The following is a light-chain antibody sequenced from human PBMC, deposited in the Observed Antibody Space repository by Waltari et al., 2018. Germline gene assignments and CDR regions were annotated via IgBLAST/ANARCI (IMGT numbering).Light chain of an antibody. CDR2: GAS. Sequence: EIVLTQSPGTLSLSQGERATLSCRARQTFSSSYLAWYQQNPGQAPRLLIYGASTGAAGCPVRFSGSGSGTDFTLTISRLEPEDFAVYYCQQYGTSPPLTFGGGTKVEIK. V-gene: IGKV3-20*01. J-gene: IGKJ4*01. CDR1: QTFSSSY. CDR3: QQYGTSPPLT.